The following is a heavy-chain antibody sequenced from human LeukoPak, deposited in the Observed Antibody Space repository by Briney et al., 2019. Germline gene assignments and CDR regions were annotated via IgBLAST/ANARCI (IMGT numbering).Heavy chain of an antibody. CDR1: GGSISGSNW. CDR2: IYHSGST. V-gene: IGHV4-4*02. J-gene: IGHJ4*02. D-gene: IGHD6-13*01. Sequence: SETLSLTCAVSGGSISGSNWWSWVRQPPGKGLEWIGEIYHSGSTNYNPSLKSRVTISVDKSKNQFSLKLSSVTAADTAVYYCARFRGPYSSSSNNYWGQGTLVTVSS. CDR3: ARFRGPYSSSSNNY.